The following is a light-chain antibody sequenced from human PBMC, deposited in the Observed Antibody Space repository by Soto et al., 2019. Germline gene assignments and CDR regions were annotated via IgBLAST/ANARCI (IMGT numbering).Light chain of an antibody. V-gene: IGLV2-18*02. CDR2: EVS. J-gene: IGLJ1*01. CDR3: SSYTSSSTYV. Sequence: QSVLTQPPSVSGAAGHAVTISCTGTSSDVGSYNRVSWYQQPPGTAPKLMIYEVSNRPSGVPDRFSGSKSGNTASLTISGLQAEDEADYYCSSYTSSSTYVFGTGTKVTVL. CDR1: SSDVGSYNR.